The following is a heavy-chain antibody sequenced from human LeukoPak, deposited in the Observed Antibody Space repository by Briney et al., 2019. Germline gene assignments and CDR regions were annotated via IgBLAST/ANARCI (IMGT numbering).Heavy chain of an antibody. J-gene: IGHJ4*02. V-gene: IGHV4-30-2*01. CDR2: IYHSGST. CDR1: GGSISSGGYY. CDR3: ARARVSRLDY. Sequence: SETLSLTCTVSGGSISSGGYYWSWIRQPPGKGLEWIGYIYHSGSTYYNPSLKSRVTISVDRSKNQFSLKLSSVTAADTAVYYCARARVSRLDYWGQGTLVTVSS. D-gene: IGHD4-23*01.